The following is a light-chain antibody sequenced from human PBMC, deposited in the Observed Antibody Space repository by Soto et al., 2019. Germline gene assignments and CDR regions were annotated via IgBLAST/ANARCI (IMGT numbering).Light chain of an antibody. CDR3: QQYGGSPPYT. V-gene: IGKV3-20*01. CDR2: GAS. Sequence: EVVLMQSPGTLSLSPGERATLSCRASQSVSSSYLAWYQQKPGQAPRLLIYGASSRATGIPDRFSGSGSGTDFTLTITGLEPEDFAVYYCQQYGGSPPYTFGQGTKLEIK. CDR1: QSVSSSY. J-gene: IGKJ2*01.